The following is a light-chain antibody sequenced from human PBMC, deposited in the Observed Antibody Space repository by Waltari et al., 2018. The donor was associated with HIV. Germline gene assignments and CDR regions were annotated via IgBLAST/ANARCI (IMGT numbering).Light chain of an antibody. V-gene: IGLV1-44*01. CDR2: SNN. J-gene: IGLJ2*01. CDR3: AAWDDSLNGPV. Sequence: QSVLPHSPSPSGPPGQRFIISFSGRLSTLGRNSLIWYQQLPGTAPKLLIYSNNERPSGVPDRFSGSKSGTSASLAISGLQSEDEADYHCAAWDDSLNGPVFGGGTKLTVL. CDR1: LSTLGRNS.